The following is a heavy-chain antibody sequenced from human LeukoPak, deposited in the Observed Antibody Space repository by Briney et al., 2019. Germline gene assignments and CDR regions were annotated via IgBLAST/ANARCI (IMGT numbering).Heavy chain of an antibody. D-gene: IGHD6-13*01. CDR3: ARAGYSSSWYSWFDP. Sequence: SETLSFTCTVSGGSISSYYWSWIRQPPGKGLEWIGYIYYSGSTNYNPSLKSRVTISVDTSKNQFSLKLSSVTAADTAVYYCARAGYSSSWYSWFDPWGQETLVTVSS. CDR2: IYYSGST. V-gene: IGHV4-59*01. CDR1: GGSISSYY. J-gene: IGHJ5*02.